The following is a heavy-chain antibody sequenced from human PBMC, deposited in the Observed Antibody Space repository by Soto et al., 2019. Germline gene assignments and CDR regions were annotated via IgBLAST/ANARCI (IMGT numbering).Heavy chain of an antibody. J-gene: IGHJ2*01. V-gene: IGHV3-30-3*01. D-gene: IGHD3-22*01. Sequence: QVQLVESGGGVVQPGRSLRLSCAASGFTFSSYAMHWVRQAPGKGLEWVAVISYDGSNKYYADSVKGRFTISRDNSKNPLYRQMNSLRAEDTAVYYCARAPYYYDSSGFRGECWYFDLWGRGTLVTVSS. CDR1: GFTFSSYA. CDR2: ISYDGSNK. CDR3: ARAPYYYDSSGFRGECWYFDL.